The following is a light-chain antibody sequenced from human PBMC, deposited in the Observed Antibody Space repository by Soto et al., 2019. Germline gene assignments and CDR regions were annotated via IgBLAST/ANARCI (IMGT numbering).Light chain of an antibody. CDR2: GAF. J-gene: IGKJ1*01. CDR1: QSVSSN. Sequence: EIVMTQSPATLSVSPGERATLSCRASQSVSSNLAWYQQKHGQAPRLLIYGAFTRATGIPARFSGSGSGTEFTLTISSMQSEECAVYYCQQYNNWPRTFGQGTKVEIK. CDR3: QQYNNWPRT. V-gene: IGKV3-15*01.